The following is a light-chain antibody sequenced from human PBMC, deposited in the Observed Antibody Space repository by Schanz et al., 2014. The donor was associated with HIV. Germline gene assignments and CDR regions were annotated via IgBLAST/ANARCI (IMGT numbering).Light chain of an antibody. CDR2: ENN. CDR1: SSTIGAGYD. V-gene: IGLV1-40*01. Sequence: QSVLTQPPSVSGAPGQRITISCTGSSSTIGAGYDVHWYQQVPGTAPKLLIYENNHRPSGVPDRISGSRSATSASLAISGLQDEDEADYFCQSFDSSLNGVLFGGGTKVTVL. J-gene: IGLJ3*02. CDR3: QSFDSSLNGVL.